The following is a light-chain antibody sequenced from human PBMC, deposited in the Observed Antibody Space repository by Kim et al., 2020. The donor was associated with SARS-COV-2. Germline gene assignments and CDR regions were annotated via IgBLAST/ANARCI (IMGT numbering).Light chain of an antibody. CDR1: SCDIGAYNY. J-gene: IGLJ3*02. CDR2: DVT. CDR3: SSFSTSGAWV. V-gene: IGLV2-14*03. Sequence: QSALTQPASVSGSPGQSITISCIGFSCDIGAYNYVSWFQQHPGKAPKLMIYDVTKWPSGISNRFSGSKSGNTASLTISGLQAEDEADYYCSSFSTSGAWVFGGGTKLTVL.